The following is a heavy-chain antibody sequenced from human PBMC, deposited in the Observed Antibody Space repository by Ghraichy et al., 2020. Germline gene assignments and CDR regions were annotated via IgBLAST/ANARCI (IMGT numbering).Heavy chain of an antibody. CDR1: GFTFSSYA. CDR3: AKVGDILTARRGWFDP. V-gene: IGHV3-23*01. Sequence: GGSLRLSCAASGFTFSSYAMSWVRQAPGKGLEWVSAISGSGGSTYYADSVKGRFTISRDNSKNTLYLQMNSLRAEDTAVYYCAKVGDILTARRGWFDPWGQGTLVTVSS. J-gene: IGHJ5*02. CDR2: ISGSGGST. D-gene: IGHD3-9*01.